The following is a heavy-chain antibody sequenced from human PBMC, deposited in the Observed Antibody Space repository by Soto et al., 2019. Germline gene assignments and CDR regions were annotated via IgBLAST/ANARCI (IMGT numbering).Heavy chain of an antibody. J-gene: IGHJ6*02. CDR2: MNPNSGNT. V-gene: IGHV1-8*01. D-gene: IGHD6-13*01. Sequence: ASVKVSCKASGYTFTSYDINWVRQATGQGLEWMGWMNPNSGNTGYAQKFQGRVTMTRNTSISTAYMELSSLRSEDTAVYYCAGGTVRVAAAGTSFSYYYGMDVWGQGTTVTVSS. CDR1: GYTFTSYD. CDR3: AGGTVRVAAAGTSFSYYYGMDV.